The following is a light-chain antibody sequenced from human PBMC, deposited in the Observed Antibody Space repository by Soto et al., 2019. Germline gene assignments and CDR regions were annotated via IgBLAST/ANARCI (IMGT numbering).Light chain of an antibody. J-gene: IGLJ1*01. CDR2: GNS. V-gene: IGLV1-40*01. CDR1: SSNIGAGYD. CDR3: QSYDSSLREV. Sequence: QSVLTQPPSVSGAPRQRVTISCTGSSSNIGAGYDVHWYQQLPGTAPKLLIYGNSNRPSGVTDRFSGSKSGTSASLAITGLQAEDEADYYCQSYDSSLREVFGTGTKVTVL.